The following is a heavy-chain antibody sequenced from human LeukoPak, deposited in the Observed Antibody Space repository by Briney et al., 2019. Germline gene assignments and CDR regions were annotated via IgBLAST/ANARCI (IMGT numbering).Heavy chain of an antibody. CDR2: IDWDDDK. CDR1: GFSISTSGMR. Sequence: ESGPALVKPTQTLTLTCTFSGFSISTSGMRVGWIRQPPGKALEWLARIDWDDDKFYSTSLKTRLTISKDTSKNQVVLTMTNMDPVDTATYYCARMGQQLAFDYWGQGTLVTVSS. J-gene: IGHJ4*02. D-gene: IGHD6-13*01. V-gene: IGHV2-70*04. CDR3: ARMGQQLAFDY.